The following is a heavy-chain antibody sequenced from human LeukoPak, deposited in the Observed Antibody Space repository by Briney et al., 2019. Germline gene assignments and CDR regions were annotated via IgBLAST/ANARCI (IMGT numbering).Heavy chain of an antibody. CDR2: IYYSGST. D-gene: IGHD3-10*01. V-gene: IGHV4-59*01. CDR3: ARGGSGSLFWFDP. J-gene: IGHJ5*02. CDR1: GGSISSYY. Sequence: PSETLSLTCTVSGGSISSYYWSWIRQPPGKGLEWIGYIYYSGSTNYNPSLKSRVTISVDTSKNQFSLKLSSVTAADTAVYYCARGGSGSLFWFDPWGQGTLVTVSS.